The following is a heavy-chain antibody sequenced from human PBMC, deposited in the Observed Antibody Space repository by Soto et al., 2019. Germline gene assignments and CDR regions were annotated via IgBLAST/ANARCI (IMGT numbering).Heavy chain of an antibody. V-gene: IGHV1-18*01. D-gene: IGHD5-12*01. Sequence: QVQLVQSGAEVKRPGSSVKVSCKASGYTFRTYNVAWVRRAPGHGLEWMGWISISKGKTYYHESLQGRVTMTMDTGTLTACMEVGSLRRDDTAVYYCALKGYIGNFGLDVWGQGTTVTVSS. CDR1: GYTFRTYN. CDR2: ISISKGKT. J-gene: IGHJ6*02. CDR3: ALKGYIGNFGLDV.